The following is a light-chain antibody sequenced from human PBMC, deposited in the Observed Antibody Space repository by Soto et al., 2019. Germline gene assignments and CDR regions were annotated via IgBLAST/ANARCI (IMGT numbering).Light chain of an antibody. J-gene: IGKJ1*01. CDR2: DAS. CDR1: EDVSSK. V-gene: IGKV3-15*01. CDR3: LQYDTWPPGT. Sequence: ILMTQSPATLSVSPGGRATLSCRASEDVSSKLAWYQQKPGLPPRLVIYDASTRATGITGRFSGSGSGKDLTLTISGLQSEDFAIYYCLQYDTWPPGTFGQATKVEI.